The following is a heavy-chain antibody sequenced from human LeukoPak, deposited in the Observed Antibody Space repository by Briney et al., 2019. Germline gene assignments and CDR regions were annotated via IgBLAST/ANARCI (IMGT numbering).Heavy chain of an antibody. V-gene: IGHV4-39*01. J-gene: IGHJ5*02. Sequence: PSETLSLTCTVSGGSISSSSYYWGWIRQPPGKGLEWIGSIYYSGSTYYNPSLKSRVTISVDTSKNQFSLKLSSVTAADTAVYYCARRGYDILTGINWFDTWGQGTLVTVSS. CDR2: IYYSGST. CDR3: ARRGYDILTGINWFDT. D-gene: IGHD3-9*01. CDR1: GGSISSSSYY.